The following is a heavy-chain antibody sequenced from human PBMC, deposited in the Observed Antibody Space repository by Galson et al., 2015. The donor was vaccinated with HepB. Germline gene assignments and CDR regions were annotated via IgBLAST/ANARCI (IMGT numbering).Heavy chain of an antibody. J-gene: IGHJ3*02. CDR3: ARHSYSSSQYAFDI. CDR1: GFIVKINY. V-gene: IGHV3-66*04. CDR2: IYSDEST. D-gene: IGHD6-13*01. Sequence: SLRLSCAASGFIVKINYMSWVRQGPGKGLEWVSVIYSDESTYYADSVKGRFTISRDNSKNTLYLQMNSLRAEDTAVYYCARHSYSSSQYAFDIWGQGTMVIVSS.